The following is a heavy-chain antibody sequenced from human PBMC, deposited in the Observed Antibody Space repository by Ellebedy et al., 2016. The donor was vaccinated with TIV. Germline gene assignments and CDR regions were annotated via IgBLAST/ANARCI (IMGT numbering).Heavy chain of an antibody. J-gene: IGHJ6*02. D-gene: IGHD1-20*01. CDR1: GGSISSYY. CDR3: ARDGITGEAGYYYYGMDV. V-gene: IGHV4-59*01. Sequence: SETLSLTCTVSGGSISSYYWSWIRQPPGKGLEWIGYIYYSGSTNYNPSLKSRVTISVDTSKNQFSLKLSSVTAADTAVYYCARDGITGEAGYYYYGMDVWGQGTTVTVSS. CDR2: IYYSGST.